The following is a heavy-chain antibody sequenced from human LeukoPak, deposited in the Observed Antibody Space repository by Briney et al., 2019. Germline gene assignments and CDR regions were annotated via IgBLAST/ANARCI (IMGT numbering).Heavy chain of an antibody. CDR2: IWYDGSSE. CDR3: ARDPPTRQYTNSFSLDY. Sequence: PGGSLRLSCAASGFTFSSYAMHWVRQAPGKGLQWVAVIWYDGSSEYYADSVKGRFTISRDNSKNTLYLQMNSLRAEDTAVYYCARDPPTRQYTNSFSLDYWGQGTLVTVSS. V-gene: IGHV3-33*01. CDR1: GFTFSSYA. J-gene: IGHJ4*02. D-gene: IGHD6-13*01.